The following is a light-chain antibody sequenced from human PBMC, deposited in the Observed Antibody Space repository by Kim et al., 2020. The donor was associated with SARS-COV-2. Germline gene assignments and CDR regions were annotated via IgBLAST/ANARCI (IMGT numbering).Light chain of an antibody. V-gene: IGLV1-44*01. CDR2: ANN. CDR1: SSNIGSNS. CDR3: AAWDDSLNGYV. J-gene: IGLJ1*01. Sequence: GQKVTMSCSGSSSNIGSNSVYWYQQLPGTAPKLLIYANNQRPSGVPDRFSGSKSGTSASLAISGLQSDDEADYYCAAWDDSLNGYVFGTGTKVTVL.